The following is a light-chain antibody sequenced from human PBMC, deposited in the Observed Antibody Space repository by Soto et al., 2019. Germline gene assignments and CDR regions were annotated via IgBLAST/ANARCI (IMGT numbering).Light chain of an antibody. Sequence: DIELTQSPCTLSLSPGDRATISCRASQSVSSRYLAWYQQKPGQAPRVLIYGTSIRASGVPERFSGGGSGTDFTLTITRLEPEDFAVYYCQQYGSSPFTFGPGTKVDFK. CDR2: GTS. CDR1: QSVSSRY. V-gene: IGKV3-20*01. CDR3: QQYGSSPFT. J-gene: IGKJ3*01.